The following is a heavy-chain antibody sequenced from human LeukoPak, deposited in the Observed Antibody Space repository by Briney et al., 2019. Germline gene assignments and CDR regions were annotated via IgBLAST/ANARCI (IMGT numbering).Heavy chain of an antibody. CDR3: TRVGYIDEGIDY. CDR1: GFTFSNYW. CDR2: IKQDGSKK. J-gene: IGHJ4*02. D-gene: IGHD5-24*01. Sequence: GGSLRLSCIASGFTFSNYWMTWVRQAPGKGLEWVANIKQDGSKKSYVDSVKGRFTISRDNAKNSLYLQMNSLRAEDTAIYYCTRVGYIDEGIDYWGQGTLVTVSS. V-gene: IGHV3-7*04.